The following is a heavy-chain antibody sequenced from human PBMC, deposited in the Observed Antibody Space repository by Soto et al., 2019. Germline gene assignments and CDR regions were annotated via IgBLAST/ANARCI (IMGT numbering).Heavy chain of an antibody. CDR1: GFTFSSYS. CDR2: ISSSSSYI. Sequence: GGSLRLSCAASGFTFSSYSMNWVRQAPGKGLEWVSSISSSSSYIYYADSVKGRFTISRDNAKNSLYLQMNSLRAEDTAVYYCARDVTNTIDVTIFGVVSYFDYWGQGTLVTVSS. V-gene: IGHV3-21*01. CDR3: ARDVTNTIDVTIFGVVSYFDY. J-gene: IGHJ4*02. D-gene: IGHD3-3*01.